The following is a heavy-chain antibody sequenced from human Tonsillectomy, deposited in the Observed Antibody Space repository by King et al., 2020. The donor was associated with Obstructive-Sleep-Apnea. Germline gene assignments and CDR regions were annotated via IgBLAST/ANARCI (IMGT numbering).Heavy chain of an antibody. V-gene: IGHV3-21*01. CDR3: ARDHYYGSGSSTYYYYYYGMDV. J-gene: IGHJ6*02. D-gene: IGHD3-10*01. CDR1: GFTFSSYR. Sequence: QLVQSGGGLVKPGGSLRLSCAASGFTFSSYRMNWVRQAPGKGLEWVSSISSSSSYIYYADSVKGRFTISRDNAKNSLYLQMNSLRAEDTAVYYCARDHYYGSGSSTYYYYYYGMDVWGQGTTVTVSS. CDR2: ISSSSSYI.